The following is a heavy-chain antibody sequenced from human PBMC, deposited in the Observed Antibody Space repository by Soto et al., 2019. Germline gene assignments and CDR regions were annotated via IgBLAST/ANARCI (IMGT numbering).Heavy chain of an antibody. CDR1: GFTVSSNY. D-gene: IGHD2-2*01. CDR2: IYSGGST. Sequence: GGSLRLSCAASGFTVSSNYMSWVRQAPGKGLEWVSVIYSGGSTYYADSVKGRFTISRDNSKNTLYLQMNSLRAEDTAVYYCAREARYCSSTSCYEWFDPWGQGTLVTVSS. V-gene: IGHV3-66*01. CDR3: AREARYCSSTSCYEWFDP. J-gene: IGHJ5*02.